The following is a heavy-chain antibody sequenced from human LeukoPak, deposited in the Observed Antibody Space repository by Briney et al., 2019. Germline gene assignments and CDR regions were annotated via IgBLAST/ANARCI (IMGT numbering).Heavy chain of an antibody. CDR2: IIPIFGTA. V-gene: IGHV1-69*01. J-gene: IGHJ6*03. D-gene: IGHD1-26*01. CDR1: GGTFSSYA. CDR3: ASCLRDLIVGASPAYYYYYMDV. Sequence: VASVKVSCKASGGTFSSYAISWVRQAPGQGLEWMGAIIPIFGTANYAQKFQGRVTITADESTSTAYRELSSLRSEDTAVYYCASCLRDLIVGASPAYYYYYMDVWGKGTTVTVSS.